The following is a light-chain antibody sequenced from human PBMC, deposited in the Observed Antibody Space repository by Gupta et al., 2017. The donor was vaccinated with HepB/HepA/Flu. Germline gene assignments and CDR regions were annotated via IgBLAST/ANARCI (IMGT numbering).Light chain of an antibody. CDR2: DNN. CDR3: GAWDGRLSVYV. J-gene: IGLJ1*01. V-gene: IGLV1-51*01. Sequence: QSVLTPPPSLSAAPGQKVTISYSRSISNIGNNYVSWYQQLPGTAPKLLIYDNNNRPSGIPDRFSGSKSGTSATLDITGLQTGDEADYYCGAWDGRLSVYVFGPGTEVTVL. CDR1: ISNIGNNY.